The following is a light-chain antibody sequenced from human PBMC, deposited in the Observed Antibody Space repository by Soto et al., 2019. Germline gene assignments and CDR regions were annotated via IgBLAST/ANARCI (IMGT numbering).Light chain of an antibody. V-gene: IGKV3-11*01. CDR3: QQRSNWPST. CDR1: QSVSSY. J-gene: IGKJ4*01. Sequence: EIVLTQSPATLSLSPGDRATLSCRASQSVSSYLAWYQQKPGQAPRLLIYDASNRATGIPARFSGSGSGTDFTLTITSLVPEDFAVYYCQQRSNWPSTVGGGTKVEIK. CDR2: DAS.